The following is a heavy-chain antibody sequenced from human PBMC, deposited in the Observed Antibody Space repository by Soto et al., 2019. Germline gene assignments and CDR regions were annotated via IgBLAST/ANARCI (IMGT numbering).Heavy chain of an antibody. J-gene: IGHJ4*02. CDR2: ISANGQGI. V-gene: IGHV3-23*01. Sequence: RGSLLLSCTSSGFTFTYYAFSWVRQAPGKGLDWVSAISANGQGIYYADSVRGRFTISRDNSKNTVFLHMDSLRAEDTAVYYCAKDRDYPRDQFHYWGQGTMVTVSS. D-gene: IGHD2-2*01. CDR3: AKDRDYPRDQFHY. CDR1: GFTFTYYA.